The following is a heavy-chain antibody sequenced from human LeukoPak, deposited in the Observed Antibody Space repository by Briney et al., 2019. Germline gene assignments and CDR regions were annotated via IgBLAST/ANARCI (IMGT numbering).Heavy chain of an antibody. D-gene: IGHD1-26*01. Sequence: GGSLRLSCAASGFTFSSYSMNWVRQAPGKGLEWVSSISSSSNYIYYADSVKGRFTISRDNAKNSLYLQMNSLRVEDTAVYYCASSGSYRFDCWGQGTLVTVSS. V-gene: IGHV3-21*01. J-gene: IGHJ4*02. CDR3: ASSGSYRFDC. CDR1: GFTFSSYS. CDR2: ISSSSNYI.